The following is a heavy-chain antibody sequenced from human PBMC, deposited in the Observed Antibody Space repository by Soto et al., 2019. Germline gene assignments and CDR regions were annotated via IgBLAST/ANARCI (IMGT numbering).Heavy chain of an antibody. D-gene: IGHD2-15*01. V-gene: IGHV1-46*01. CDR1: GYTFTGYY. J-gene: IGHJ4*02. CDR3: ARVAPPPVAAVDY. CDR2: INPSGGST. Sequence: ASVKVSCKASGYTFTGYYMHWVRQAPGQGLEWMGWINPSGGSTSYAQKFQGRVTMTRDTSTSTVYMELSSLRSEDTAVYYCARVAPPPVAAVDYWGQGTLVTVSS.